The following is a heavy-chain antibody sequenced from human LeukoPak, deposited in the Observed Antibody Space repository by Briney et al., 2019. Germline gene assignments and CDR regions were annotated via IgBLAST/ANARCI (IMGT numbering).Heavy chain of an antibody. D-gene: IGHD3-16*02. CDR3: ARLPVTEYVWGSYRDY. CDR2: MNPNSGNT. J-gene: IGHJ4*02. CDR1: GYTFTSYD. V-gene: IGHV1-8*01. Sequence: ASVKVSCKASGYTFTSYDINWVRQATGQGLEWMGWMNPNSGNTGYAQKFQGRVTMTRKTSISTAYMELSSLRSEDTAVYYCARLPVTEYVWGSYRDYWGQGTLVTVSS.